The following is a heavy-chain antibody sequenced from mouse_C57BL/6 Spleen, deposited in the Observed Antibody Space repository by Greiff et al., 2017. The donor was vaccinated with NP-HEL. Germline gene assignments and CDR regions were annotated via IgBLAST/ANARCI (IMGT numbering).Heavy chain of an antibody. CDR3: AMKSTMVTSMDY. J-gene: IGHJ4*01. V-gene: IGHV5-17*01. CDR1: GFTFSDYG. CDR2: ISSGSSTI. D-gene: IGHD2-2*01. Sequence: EVKLVESGGGLVKPGGSLKLSCAASGFTFSDYGMHWVRQAPEKGLEWVAYISSGSSTIYYADTVKGRFTISRDNAKNTLFLQMTSLRAEDTAMYYCAMKSTMVTSMDYWGQGTSVTVSS.